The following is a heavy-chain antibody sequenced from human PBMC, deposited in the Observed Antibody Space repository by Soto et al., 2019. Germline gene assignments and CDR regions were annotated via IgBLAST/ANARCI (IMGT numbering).Heavy chain of an antibody. J-gene: IGHJ5*02. CDR3: ARGGGASRRWYEGGLDR. CDR1: GGSISSSCC. V-gene: IGHV4-4*02. CDR2: LFDSGSI. Sequence: PSETLSLTCAVSGGSISSSCCWSWVRQPPGKGLEWIGELFDSGSINYNPSLESRVSISVDKSKNQFSLKLRSVTAADTAVYYCARGGGASRRWYEGGLDRWGQGTLGTV. D-gene: IGHD6-13*01.